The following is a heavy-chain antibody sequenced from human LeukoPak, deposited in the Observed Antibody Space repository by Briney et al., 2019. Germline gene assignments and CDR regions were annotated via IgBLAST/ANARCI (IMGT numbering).Heavy chain of an antibody. CDR1: GGTFSNYG. CDR2: MNPNSGNT. Sequence: ASVKVSCKASGGTFSNYGINWVRQATGQGLEWMGWMNPNSGNTGYAQKFQGRVTITRNTSISTAYMELSSLRSEDTAVYYCARGDDYGEGDFDYWGQGTLVTVSS. D-gene: IGHD4-17*01. CDR3: ARGDDYGEGDFDY. J-gene: IGHJ4*02. V-gene: IGHV1-8*03.